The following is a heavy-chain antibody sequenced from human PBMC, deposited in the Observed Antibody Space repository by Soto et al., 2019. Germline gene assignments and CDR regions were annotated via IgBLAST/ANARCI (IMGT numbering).Heavy chain of an antibody. D-gene: IGHD2-15*01. J-gene: IGHJ3*02. Sequence: EEQLVESGGALVQPGRSLRLSCAASGFTFDDYAMHWVRQAPGKGLERVSFITWNGGSVGYADSLKGRFTISRDNAKNSLYLQLSSLRTEDTAFYYCTRGYCSVGSCAFDIWGQGTMVTVSS. CDR1: GFTFDDYA. CDR3: TRGYCSVGSCAFDI. V-gene: IGHV3-9*01. CDR2: ITWNGGSV.